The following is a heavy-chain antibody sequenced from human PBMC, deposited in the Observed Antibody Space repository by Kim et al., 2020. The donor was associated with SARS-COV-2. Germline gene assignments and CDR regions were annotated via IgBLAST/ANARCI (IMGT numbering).Heavy chain of an antibody. J-gene: IGHJ4*02. Sequence: GGSLRLSCAASGFTFSSYGMHWVRQAPGKGLEWVAVISYDGSNKYYADSVKGRFTISRDNSKNTLYLQMNSLRAEDTAVYYCAKEPAPYSSGWYRCGDYWGQGTLVTVSS. D-gene: IGHD6-19*01. CDR3: AKEPAPYSSGWYRCGDY. V-gene: IGHV3-30*18. CDR1: GFTFSSYG. CDR2: ISYDGSNK.